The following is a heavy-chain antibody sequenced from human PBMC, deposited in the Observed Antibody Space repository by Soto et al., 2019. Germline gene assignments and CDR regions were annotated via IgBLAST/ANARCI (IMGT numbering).Heavy chain of an antibody. CDR1: GYPFTTFG. CDR2: IRPNNGDT. D-gene: IGHD6-19*01. Sequence: QVQLVQSAAEVGKPGASVKVSGKASGYPFTTFGFSWVRQAPGQGLEWLGWIRPNNGDTKYAQKFQGRVTMTADTSTTTAYMEVRSLRPDDTAVFYCARDRSGWYDFWGQGTLVTVSS. CDR3: ARDRSGWYDF. V-gene: IGHV1-18*01. J-gene: IGHJ5*01.